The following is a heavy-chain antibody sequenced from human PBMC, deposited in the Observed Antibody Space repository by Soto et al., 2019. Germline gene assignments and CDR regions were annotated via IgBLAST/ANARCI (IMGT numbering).Heavy chain of an antibody. Sequence: PGGSLRLSCAASGFSFAGYALTWVRLAPGKGLEWVASISGGGGSTYYADSVKGRFSISRDNSNRMVYLQMGSLTAGDTAVYYCVKTETFNGYYNAFDYWGQGTRVTVSS. J-gene: IGHJ4*02. CDR2: ISGGGGST. CDR3: VKTETFNGYYNAFDY. CDR1: GFSFAGYA. D-gene: IGHD3-9*01. V-gene: IGHV3-23*01.